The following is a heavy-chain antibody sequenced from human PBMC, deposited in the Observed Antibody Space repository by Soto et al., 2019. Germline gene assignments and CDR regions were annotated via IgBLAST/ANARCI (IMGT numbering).Heavy chain of an antibody. CDR2: ISYDGTNK. Sequence: VQLVESGGGVVQPGRSLRLSCAASGFSFSISPMHWVRQAPGKGPEWVALISYDGTNKFYADSVKGRFTISRDNSKSTLYLKVDSLRPEDAAVYYCARDPKTSGGQHWAFNYFDSWGQGTLVTVSS. V-gene: IGHV3-30-3*01. J-gene: IGHJ4*02. CDR1: GFSFSISP. CDR3: ARDPKTSGGQHWAFNYFDS. D-gene: IGHD7-27*01.